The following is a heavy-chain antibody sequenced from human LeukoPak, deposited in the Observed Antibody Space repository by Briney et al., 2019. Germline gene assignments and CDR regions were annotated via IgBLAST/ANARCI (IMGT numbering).Heavy chain of an antibody. CDR1: GGSFTGYY. CDR2: INHRGST. V-gene: IGHV4-34*01. J-gene: IGHJ4*02. CDR3: ARGVLWFYYYDRSGYNAFDY. D-gene: IGHD3-22*01. Sequence: SETLSLTCAVYGGSFTGYYWGWISQPPGKGREWKGEINHRGSTNYNPTIKSRVTIAVDTSKNQSSLKLSSVTAADTAVNYWARGVLWFYYYDRSGYNAFDYWGQGTLVTVSS.